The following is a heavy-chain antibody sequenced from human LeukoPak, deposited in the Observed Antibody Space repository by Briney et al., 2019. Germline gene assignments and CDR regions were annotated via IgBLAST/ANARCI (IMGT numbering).Heavy chain of an antibody. V-gene: IGHV3-9*01. D-gene: IGHD6-19*01. Sequence: GGSLRLSCAASGFTLDDYAMHWVRQAPGKGLEWVSGISWNSGSIGYADSVKGRFTISRDNAKNSLYLQMNSLRAEDTALYYCAKAPIAVAARFDYWGQGTLVTVSS. CDR3: AKAPIAVAARFDY. CDR2: ISWNSGSI. CDR1: GFTLDDYA. J-gene: IGHJ4*02.